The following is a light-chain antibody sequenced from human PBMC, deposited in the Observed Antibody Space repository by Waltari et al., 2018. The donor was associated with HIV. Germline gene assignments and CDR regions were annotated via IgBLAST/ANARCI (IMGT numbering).Light chain of an antibody. CDR3: QQYLGLPLT. V-gene: IGKV4-1*01. CDR2: WAS. J-gene: IGKJ4*01. CDR1: PSLLYSSNNKNH. Sequence: IAMNQSPDSLAVSLGERATINCKSRPSLLYSSNNKNHLAWYQQKPGQPPKLLVYWASTPESGVPDRVSGSGSGTDFTLTIRSLQAEDVAIYYCQQYLGLPLTFGGGTRVEI.